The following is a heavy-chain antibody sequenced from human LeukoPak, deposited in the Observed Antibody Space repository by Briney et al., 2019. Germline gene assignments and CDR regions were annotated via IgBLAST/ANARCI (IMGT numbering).Heavy chain of an antibody. D-gene: IGHD3-16*02. CDR3: AKDLLYSDVWGSYRPNPLDY. CDR1: GFTFSSYA. CDR2: ISGSGGST. V-gene: IGHV3-23*01. Sequence: GGSLRLSCAASGFTFSSYAMSWVRQAPGKGLEWVSAISGSGGSTYYADSVKGRFTISRDNSKNTLYLQMNSLRAEDTAVYYCAKDLLYSDVWGSYRPNPLDYWGQGTLVTVSS. J-gene: IGHJ4*02.